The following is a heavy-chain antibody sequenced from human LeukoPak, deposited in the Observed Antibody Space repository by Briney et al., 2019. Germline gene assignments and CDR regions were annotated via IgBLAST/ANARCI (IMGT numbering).Heavy chain of an antibody. CDR1: GYTFTSYA. Sequence: VASVKVSCKASGYTFTSYAISWVRQAPGQGLEWMGGIIPIFGTANYAQKFQGRVTITADESTSTAYMELSSLRSEDTAVYYCARDPYPGYYYYGMDVWGQGTTVTVSS. J-gene: IGHJ6*02. CDR2: IIPIFGTA. V-gene: IGHV1-69*13. CDR3: ARDPYPGYYYYGMDV.